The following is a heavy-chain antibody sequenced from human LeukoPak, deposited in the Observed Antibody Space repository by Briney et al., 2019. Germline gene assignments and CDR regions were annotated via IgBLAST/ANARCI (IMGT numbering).Heavy chain of an antibody. Sequence: ASVKVSCKASGYTFTGYYMHCVRQAPGQGLELMGWINPNSGGTNYAQKFQGRVTMTRDTSISTAYMELSRLRSDDTAVYYCARVTYYDFWSGYSSDNWFDPWGQGTLVTVSS. CDR1: GYTFTGYY. CDR2: INPNSGGT. J-gene: IGHJ5*02. V-gene: IGHV1-2*02. CDR3: ARVTYYDFWSGYSSDNWFDP. D-gene: IGHD3-3*01.